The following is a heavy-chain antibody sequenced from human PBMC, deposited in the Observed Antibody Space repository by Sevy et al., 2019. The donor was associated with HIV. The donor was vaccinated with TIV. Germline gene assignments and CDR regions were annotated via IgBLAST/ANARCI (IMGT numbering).Heavy chain of an antibody. J-gene: IGHJ6*02. CDR3: ARPITIGIAVAGYGMDV. V-gene: IGHV3-30-3*01. CDR2: ISYDGSNK. Sequence: GGSLRLSCAASGFTFSSYTMHWVRQAPGKGLEWVAVISYDGSNKYYAHSVKGRFTISRDNSKNTLYLQMNSLRAEDTAVYYCARPITIGIAVAGYGMDVWGQGTTVTVSS. D-gene: IGHD6-19*01. CDR1: GFTFSSYT.